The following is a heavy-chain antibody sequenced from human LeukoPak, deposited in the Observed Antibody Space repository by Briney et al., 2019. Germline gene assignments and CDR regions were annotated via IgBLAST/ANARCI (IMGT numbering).Heavy chain of an antibody. D-gene: IGHD1-1*01. V-gene: IGHV1-58*01. CDR2: IVVGSGNT. Sequence: TAVKLSCKAFGFTFTSSAVQWVRQSRGQGLEWIGWIVVGSGNTNYAQKFQERVTINRDMSTSTAYMELSSLRSEDTAVYYCATDDVTTGTKTALGYWGQGALVAVSS. J-gene: IGHJ4*02. CDR3: ATDDVTTGTKTALGY. CDR1: GFTFTSSA.